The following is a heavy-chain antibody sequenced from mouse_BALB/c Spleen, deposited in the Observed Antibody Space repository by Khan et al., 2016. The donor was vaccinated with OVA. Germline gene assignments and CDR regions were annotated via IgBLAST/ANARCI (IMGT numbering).Heavy chain of an antibody. V-gene: IGHV2-3*01. J-gene: IGHJ4*01. CDR1: GFSLTNYG. D-gene: IGHD2-3*01. CDR3: AGFDASSYAMYY. CDR2: IWGDGST. Sequence: QVQLKESGPGLVAPSQSLSITCTVSGFSLTNYGVNWVRQPPGKGLEWLGVIWGDGSTNYHSALISRQSITKDNTKSQVLFKLNSLQTDDTATYYCAGFDASSYAMYYWGQGTSVTVSS.